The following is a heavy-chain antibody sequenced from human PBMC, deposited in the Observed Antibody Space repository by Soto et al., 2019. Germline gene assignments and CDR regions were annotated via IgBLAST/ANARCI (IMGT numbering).Heavy chain of an antibody. V-gene: IGHV4-39*01. Sequence: SETLSLTCTVSGDSIISSDFYWGWVRQPPGKGLEWIGSIFYLGSPYYNPSLKSRVTMSVDTSKNQFSLRLRSVTAADTALYFCSRHSLALRKNNWFDPWGQGIMVTVSS. CDR2: IFYLGSP. J-gene: IGHJ5*02. CDR3: SRHSLALRKNNWFDP. CDR1: GDSIISSDFY. D-gene: IGHD3-3*02.